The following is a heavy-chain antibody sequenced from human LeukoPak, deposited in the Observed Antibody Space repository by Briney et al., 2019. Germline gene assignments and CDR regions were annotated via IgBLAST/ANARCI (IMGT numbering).Heavy chain of an antibody. CDR3: AHRHRGYGAYDAFDI. CDR2: IYWDNDK. D-gene: IGHD5-12*01. J-gene: IGHJ3*02. Sequence: ESGPTLVNPTQTLTLTCTFTGFSLSTSGVGVGWIRQPPGKGLEWLALIYWDNDKRYSPSLKSRLTITKDTSKNQVVLRMTNMDPVDTATYYCAHRHRGYGAYDAFDIWGQGTMVTVSS. CDR1: GFSLSTSGVG. V-gene: IGHV2-5*02.